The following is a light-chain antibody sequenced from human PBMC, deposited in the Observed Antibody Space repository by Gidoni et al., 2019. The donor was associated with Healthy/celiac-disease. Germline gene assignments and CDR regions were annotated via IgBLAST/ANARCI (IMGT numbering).Light chain of an antibody. CDR1: QSISSY. V-gene: IGKV1-39*01. CDR3: QQSYSTPYT. Sequence: DIQMTQSPSSLSASVGDRVTITCRASQSISSYLNWYQQKPGKAPKLLIYAASRLQSGVPARFSGSGSGTDFTLTISSRQPEDFATYYCQQSYSTPYTIGQGTKLEIK. CDR2: AAS. J-gene: IGKJ2*01.